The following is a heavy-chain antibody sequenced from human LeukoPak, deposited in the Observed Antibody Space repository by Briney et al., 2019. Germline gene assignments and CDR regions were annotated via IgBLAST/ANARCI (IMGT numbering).Heavy chain of an antibody. CDR2: ISGSGGST. CDR1: GFTFSSYA. CDR3: AKVCDDFWSGYFMDPADY. J-gene: IGHJ4*02. Sequence: GGSLRLSCAASGFTFSSYAMSWVRQAPGKGLEWVSAISGSGGSTYYADSVKGRFTISRDNSKNTLYLQMNSLRAEDTAVYYCAKVCDDFWSGYFMDPADYWGQGTLVTVSS. D-gene: IGHD3-3*01. V-gene: IGHV3-23*01.